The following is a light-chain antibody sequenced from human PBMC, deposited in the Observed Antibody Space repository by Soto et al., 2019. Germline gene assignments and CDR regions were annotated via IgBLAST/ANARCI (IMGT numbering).Light chain of an antibody. CDR2: GAS. J-gene: IGKJ4*01. CDR3: QQYVSSPLT. V-gene: IGKV3-20*01. Sequence: EIVLTQSPGTLSLSPGERATLSCRASQSVSNNYLAWYQQKPGQAPRLVISGASSRATAIPDRFSGSGSGTDFTLTISRLEPEDFAVYYCQQYVSSPLTFGGGTKV. CDR1: QSVSNNY.